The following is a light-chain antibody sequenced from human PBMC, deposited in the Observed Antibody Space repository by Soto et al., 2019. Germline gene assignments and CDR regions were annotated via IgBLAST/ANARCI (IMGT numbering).Light chain of an antibody. V-gene: IGLV2-8*01. Sequence: QSALTQPPSASGSPGQSVTISCTGTSSDVGGYNYVSWYQQHSGKAPNLMIYEVSKRPSGVPDRFSGSKSGNTASLTVSGLQAEDDAEYYCSSYAGSNNFVVFGGGTKVTVL. CDR3: SSYAGSNNFVV. CDR2: EVS. CDR1: SSDVGGYNY. J-gene: IGLJ2*01.